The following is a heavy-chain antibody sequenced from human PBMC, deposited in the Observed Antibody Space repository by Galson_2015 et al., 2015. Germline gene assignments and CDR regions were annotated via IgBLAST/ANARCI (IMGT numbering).Heavy chain of an antibody. J-gene: IGHJ4*02. CDR3: TRELGGNSGPQSRG. CDR2: ITGKPYGGTT. CDR1: GFTFGDYA. D-gene: IGHD4-23*01. V-gene: IGHV3-49*03. Sequence: SLRLSCAASGFTFGDYAMSWFRQAPGKGLEWVSFITGKPYGGTTKYAASVKGRFTISRDDSKSIAYLQMNSLKTEDTAVYYCTRELGGNSGPQSRGWGQGTLVTVSS.